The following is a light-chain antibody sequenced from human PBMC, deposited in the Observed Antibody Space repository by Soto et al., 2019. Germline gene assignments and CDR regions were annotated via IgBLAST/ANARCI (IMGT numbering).Light chain of an antibody. CDR2: EVS. CDR1: NSDVGGYDY. J-gene: IGLJ1*01. CDR3: RSYAGSNNYV. V-gene: IGLV2-8*01. Sequence: QSALTQPPSASGSPGQSVTISCTGTNSDVGGYDYVSWYQQHPGKAPKLMIYEVSKRPPGVPDRFSGSKSANTASLTVSGLQAEDEADYYCRSYAGSNNYVFGTGTKVTVL.